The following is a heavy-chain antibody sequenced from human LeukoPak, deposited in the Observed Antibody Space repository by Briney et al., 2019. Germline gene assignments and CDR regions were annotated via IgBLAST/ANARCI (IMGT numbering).Heavy chain of an antibody. J-gene: IGHJ4*02. D-gene: IGHD6-19*01. Sequence: PGRSLRLSCAASGFTFSSSAMHWVRQAPGKGLEWVAVISYDGSNKYYADSVKGRFTISRDNSKNTLYLQMNSLRPEDTAVYYCARGAGSGWPRAYYFDYWGQGTLVTVSS. CDR2: ISYDGSNK. CDR3: ARGAGSGWPRAYYFDY. V-gene: IGHV3-30-3*01. CDR1: GFTFSSSA.